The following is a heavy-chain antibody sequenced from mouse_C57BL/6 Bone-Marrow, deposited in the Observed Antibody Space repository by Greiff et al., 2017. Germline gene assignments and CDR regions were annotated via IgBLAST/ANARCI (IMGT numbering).Heavy chain of an antibody. J-gene: IGHJ2*01. Sequence: QVQLQQSGAELARPGASVKLSCKASGYTFTSYGISWVKQRTGQGLEWIGEIYPRSGNTYYNEKFKGKATLTADKSSSTAYMELRSLTAEDSAVYFCASPYGSSYNCWGQGTTLTVSS. CDR1: GYTFTSYG. CDR3: ASPYGSSYNC. D-gene: IGHD1-1*01. CDR2: IYPRSGNT. V-gene: IGHV1-81*01.